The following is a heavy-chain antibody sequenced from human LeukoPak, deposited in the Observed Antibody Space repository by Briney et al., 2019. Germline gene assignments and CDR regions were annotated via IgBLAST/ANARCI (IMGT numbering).Heavy chain of an antibody. CDR1: GYTFTSYG. Sequence: GASVKVSCKASGYTFTSYGISWVRQAPGQGLEWMGWISAYNGKTNYAQKLQDRATMTTDTSTSTAYMELRSLRSDDTAVYDCARDTYCSGGSCYQQSYYYGMDVWGKGTTVTVSS. CDR2: ISAYNGKT. J-gene: IGHJ6*04. D-gene: IGHD2-15*01. V-gene: IGHV1-18*04. CDR3: ARDTYCSGGSCYQQSYYYGMDV.